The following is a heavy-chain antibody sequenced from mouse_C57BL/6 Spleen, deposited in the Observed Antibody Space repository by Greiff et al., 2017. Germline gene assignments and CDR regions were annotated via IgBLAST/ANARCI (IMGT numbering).Heavy chain of an antibody. V-gene: IGHV5-4*01. CDR1: GFTFSSYA. CDR2: ISDGGSYT. D-gene: IGHD3-1*01. Sequence: EVKLVESGGGLVKPGGSLKLSCAASGFTFSSYAMSWVRQTPEKRLEWVATISDGGSYTYYPDNVKGRFTISRDNAKNNLYLQMSNLKSEDTAMYYCARDRGASYFDYWGHGTTLTVSS. J-gene: IGHJ2*01. CDR3: ARDRGASYFDY.